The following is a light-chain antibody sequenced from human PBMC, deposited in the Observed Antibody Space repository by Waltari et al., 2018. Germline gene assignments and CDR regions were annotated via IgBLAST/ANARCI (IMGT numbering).Light chain of an antibody. Sequence: QSALTQPRSVSGSPGQSVTISCTGTSSDVRGYNYVSWYQQHPGKAPKRMIYDVSKRPSGVPDRFSGSKSGNTASLTISGLQAEDEADYYCCSYAGSSYVVFGGGTKLTVL. CDR2: DVS. V-gene: IGLV2-11*01. CDR3: CSYAGSSYVV. CDR1: SSDVRGYNY. J-gene: IGLJ2*01.